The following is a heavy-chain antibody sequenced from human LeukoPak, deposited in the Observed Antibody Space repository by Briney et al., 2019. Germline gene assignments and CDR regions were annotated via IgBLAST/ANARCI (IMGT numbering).Heavy chain of an antibody. CDR1: GFTFSSYG. D-gene: IGHD5-24*01. CDR3: AKGKWLQLLGYFDY. Sequence: GGSLRLSCAASGFTFSSYGMHWVRQAPGKGLEWLAVISYDGSNKYYADSVKGRFTISRDNSKNTLYLQMNSLRAEDTAVYYCAKGKWLQLLGYFDYWGQGTLVTVSS. V-gene: IGHV3-30*18. J-gene: IGHJ4*02. CDR2: ISYDGSNK.